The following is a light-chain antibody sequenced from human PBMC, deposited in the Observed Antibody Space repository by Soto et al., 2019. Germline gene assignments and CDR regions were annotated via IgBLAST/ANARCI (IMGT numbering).Light chain of an antibody. Sequence: DIQMTQSPSTLSASVGDRVTITCRASQSISSWLAWYQQKPGKAPKLLIYDASYLERGVPSRFSGSGSGTEFTLTISDLQPDDLATYYCQQYNSFWTFGQGTQVE. CDR3: QQYNSFWT. CDR1: QSISSW. J-gene: IGKJ1*01. CDR2: DAS. V-gene: IGKV1-5*01.